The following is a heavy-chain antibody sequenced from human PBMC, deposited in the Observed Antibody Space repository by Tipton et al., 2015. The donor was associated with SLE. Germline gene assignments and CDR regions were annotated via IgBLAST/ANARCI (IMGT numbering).Heavy chain of an antibody. CDR2: FCYSGT. Sequence: TLSLTCSVSGASLSSSSFCWGWIRRPPGKGLEWIGSFCYSGTYYNPSLKSRVTISVDTSKKQFSLKLTSVTAADTAVYYCARHGYSDYGIDYWGQGTLVTVSS. D-gene: IGHD4-11*01. CDR1: GASLSSSSFC. CDR3: ARHGYSDYGIDY. V-gene: IGHV4-39*07. J-gene: IGHJ4*02.